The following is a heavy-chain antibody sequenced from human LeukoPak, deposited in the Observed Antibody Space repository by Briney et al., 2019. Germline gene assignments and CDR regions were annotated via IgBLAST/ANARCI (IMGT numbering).Heavy chain of an antibody. J-gene: IGHJ4*02. V-gene: IGHV3-11*04. D-gene: IGHD3-3*01. CDR1: GGSFSGYY. Sequence: LSLTCAVYGGSFSGYYWSWIRQPSGKGLEWVSYISSSSSTIYYADSVKGRFTISRDNAKNSLYLQMNSLRAEDTAVYYCAREGYYDFWSGYSFDYWGQGTLVTVSS. CDR2: ISSSSSTI. CDR3: AREGYYDFWSGYSFDY.